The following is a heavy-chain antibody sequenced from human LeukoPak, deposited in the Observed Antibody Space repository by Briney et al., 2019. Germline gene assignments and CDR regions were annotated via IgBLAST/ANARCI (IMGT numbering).Heavy chain of an antibody. CDR3: ARDRDPLVRCDY. J-gene: IGHJ4*02. CDR2: VSDSGGST. Sequence: GGSLRLSCAASGFTFSTYAMSWVRQAPGKGLEWVSTVSDSGGSTYNADSVKGRFTISRDNSKNTLYLQMNSLRAEDTAVYYCARDRDPLVRCDYWGQGTLVTVSS. CDR1: GFTFSTYA. V-gene: IGHV3-23*01. D-gene: IGHD3-10*01.